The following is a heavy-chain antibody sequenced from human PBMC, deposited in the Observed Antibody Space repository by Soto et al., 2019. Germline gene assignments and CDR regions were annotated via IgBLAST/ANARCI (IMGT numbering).Heavy chain of an antibody. CDR1: GYTLNFYG. Sequence: ASVKVACKASGYTLNFYGITWGQHDPGQGLEWMGWISGFNGNTNYAADLQGRVTMTTDTSTSTAYMELRGLRSDDTAVYYCATIGVRSANESPDFDSWAEPPLVTVYS. D-gene: IGHD3-10*01. J-gene: IGHJ4*02. V-gene: IGHV1-18*01. CDR2: ISGFNGNT. CDR3: ATIGVRSANESPDFDS.